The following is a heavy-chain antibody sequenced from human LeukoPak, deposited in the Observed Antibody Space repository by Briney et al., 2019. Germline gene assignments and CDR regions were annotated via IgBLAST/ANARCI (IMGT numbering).Heavy chain of an antibody. J-gene: IGHJ6*03. V-gene: IGHV3-66*02. CDR3: ARRSRGLYSSSSGYYYYYYMDV. CDR1: GFTASSNY. CDR2: IYSGGST. D-gene: IGHD6-6*01. Sequence: GGSLRLSCAASGFTASSNYMSWVRQAPGKGLEWVSVIYSGGSTYYADSVKGRFTISRDNSKNTLYLQMNSLRAEDTAVYYCARRSRGLYSSSSGYYYYYYMDVWGKGTTVTVSS.